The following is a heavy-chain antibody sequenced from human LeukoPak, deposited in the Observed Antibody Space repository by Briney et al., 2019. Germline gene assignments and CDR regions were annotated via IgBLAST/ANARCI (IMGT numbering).Heavy chain of an antibody. J-gene: IGHJ4*02. D-gene: IGHD2-21*02. Sequence: GGALRLLCAASGFPFNRNPVTWVRQAPGEGLEDVWDISSYWGRTHYEHSVKGRFPISRRNYKHPLSLQMSSLRAEDMAVYYCARDRRGGDSDLWGPGTLVTVST. CDR2: ISSYWGRT. V-gene: IGHV3-64*01. CDR3: ARDRRGGDSDL. CDR1: GFPFNRNP.